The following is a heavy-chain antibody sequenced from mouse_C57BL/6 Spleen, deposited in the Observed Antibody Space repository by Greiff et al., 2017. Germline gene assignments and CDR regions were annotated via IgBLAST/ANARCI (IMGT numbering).Heavy chain of an antibody. CDR1: GYSITSGYY. D-gene: IGHD4-1*02. Sequence: LQESGPGLVKPSQSLSLTCSVTGYSITSGYYWNWIRQFPGNKLEWMGYISYDGSNNYNPSLKNRISITRDTSKNQFFLKLNSVTTEDTATYYCARDPQLGGFAYWGQGTLVTVSA. V-gene: IGHV3-6*01. CDR2: ISYDGSN. CDR3: ARDPQLGGFAY. J-gene: IGHJ3*01.